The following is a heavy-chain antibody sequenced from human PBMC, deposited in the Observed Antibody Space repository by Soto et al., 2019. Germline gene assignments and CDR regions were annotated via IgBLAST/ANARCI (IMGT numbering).Heavy chain of an antibody. CDR1: GFTFSSYW. D-gene: IGHD3-10*01. V-gene: IGHV3-7*04. Sequence: EVQLVESGGGLVQPGGSLRLSCAASGFTFSSYWMSWVRQAPGKGLEWVANIKQAGSEKYYVDSVKGRFTISRDNAKNSLYLQMNSLRAEDTAVYYCAREAALYYYESGRREDYYYYGMDVWGQGTTVTVSS. J-gene: IGHJ6*02. CDR3: AREAALYYYESGRREDYYYYGMDV. CDR2: IKQAGSEK.